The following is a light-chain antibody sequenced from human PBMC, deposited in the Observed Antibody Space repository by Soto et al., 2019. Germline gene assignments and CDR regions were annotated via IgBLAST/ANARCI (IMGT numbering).Light chain of an antibody. J-gene: IGLJ1*01. CDR1: SSDVGGYNY. V-gene: IGLV2-14*01. CDR3: SSYTSSSSLWV. CDR2: DVS. Sequence: ALTQPASVSGSPGQSITISCTGTSSDVGGYNYVSWYQQHPGKAPKLMIYDVSNRPSGVSNRFSGSKSGNTASLTISGLQAEDEADYYCSSYTSSSSLWVFGTGTKLTVL.